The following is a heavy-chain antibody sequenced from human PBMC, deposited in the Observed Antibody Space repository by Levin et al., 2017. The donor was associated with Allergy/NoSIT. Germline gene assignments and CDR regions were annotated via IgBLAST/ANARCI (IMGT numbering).Heavy chain of an antibody. Sequence: KAGESLKISCKVSGYTFTTYWIGWVRQMPGKGLEWMGIIYLDDSDTTYSPSFQGQVTISADKSISTAYLQWSSLKASDTAIYYCAKSGGPMGYFDFWGQGTPVTVSS. CDR1: GYTFTTYW. V-gene: IGHV5-51*01. CDR2: IYLDDSDT. J-gene: IGHJ4*02. CDR3: AKSGGPMGYFDF. D-gene: IGHD2-15*01.